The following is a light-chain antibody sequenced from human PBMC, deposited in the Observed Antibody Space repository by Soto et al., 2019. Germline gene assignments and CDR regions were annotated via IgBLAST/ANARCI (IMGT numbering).Light chain of an antibody. CDR2: GAS. CDR3: QQYNNWPPWT. Sequence: EIVLTQSPATLSLSPGERATLSCRASQSVSSYLVWYQQKPGQAPRLLIYGASTRATGIPARFSGSGSGTELTLTLSSLQSEDFAVYYCQQYNNWPPWTFGQGTKVDIK. CDR1: QSVSSY. V-gene: IGKV3-15*01. J-gene: IGKJ1*01.